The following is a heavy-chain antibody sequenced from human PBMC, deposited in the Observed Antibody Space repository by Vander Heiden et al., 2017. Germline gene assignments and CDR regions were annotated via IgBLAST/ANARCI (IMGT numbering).Heavy chain of an antibody. D-gene: IGHD6-19*01. CDR2: IRWNSGDI. CDR3: AKGYSSGWSYFDY. V-gene: IGHV3-9*01. CDR1: GFTFDDYA. Sequence: EVQLVESGGGLVQPGRSLRLSCAASGFTFDDYAMHWVRQAPGKGLEWVSGIRWNSGDIGYADSVKGRFTISRDNAKNCLYLQMNSLRAEDTALYYCAKGYSSGWSYFDYWGQGTLVTVSS. J-gene: IGHJ4*02.